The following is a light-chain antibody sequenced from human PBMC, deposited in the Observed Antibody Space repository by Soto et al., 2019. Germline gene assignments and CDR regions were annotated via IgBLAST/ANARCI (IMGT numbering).Light chain of an antibody. J-gene: IGLJ2*01. CDR2: RND. Sequence: QSVLTQPPSASGTPGQRVTISCCGSSSNIESNYVYWYQQLPGSAPKLLIYRNDQRPSGVPDRFSGSKSGTSASLAISGLRSEDEADYYCAAWADSLSALVFGGGTKVTVL. V-gene: IGLV1-47*01. CDR1: SSNIESNY. CDR3: AAWADSLSALV.